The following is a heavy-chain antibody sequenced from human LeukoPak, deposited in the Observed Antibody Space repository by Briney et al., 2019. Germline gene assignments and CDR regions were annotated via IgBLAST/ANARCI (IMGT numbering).Heavy chain of an antibody. D-gene: IGHD4-11*01. Sequence: GGSLRLSRVASGFTFSNYGMHWVRQAPGKGLEWVAFIRYDGNNKYYADSVKGRFTISRDNSKNTLYLQMNSLRAEDTAVYYCAKDRDYNYFDYWGQGTLVTVSS. CDR2: IRYDGNNK. J-gene: IGHJ4*02. V-gene: IGHV3-30*02. CDR1: GFTFSNYG. CDR3: AKDRDYNYFDY.